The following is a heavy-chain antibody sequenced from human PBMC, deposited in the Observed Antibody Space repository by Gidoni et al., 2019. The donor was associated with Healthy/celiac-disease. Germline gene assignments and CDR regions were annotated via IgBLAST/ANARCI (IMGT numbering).Heavy chain of an antibody. CDR3: ARAGGSGNGAFDI. D-gene: IGHD3-10*01. J-gene: IGHJ3*02. CDR1: GYSISSGYY. CDR2: IYHSGST. Sequence: QVQLQESGPGLVKPSETLSLTCTVSGYSISSGYYWGWIRQPPGKGLEWIGSIYHSGSTYYNPSLKSRVTISVDTSKNQFSLKLSSVTAADTAVYYCARAGGSGNGAFDIWGQGTMVTVSS. V-gene: IGHV4-38-2*02.